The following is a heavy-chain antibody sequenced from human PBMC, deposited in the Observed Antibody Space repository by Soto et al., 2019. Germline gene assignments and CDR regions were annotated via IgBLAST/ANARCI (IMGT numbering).Heavy chain of an antibody. CDR2: ITSCSSYI. J-gene: IGHJ4*02. Sequence: GGSLRLSCAASGFTFSGYTMNWVRQAPGKGLEWVSSITSCSSYIYYADSVKGRFTISRDNAKNSLYLQINSLRAEDTAMYYCARSSFDYWGQGTLVTVSS. CDR1: GFTFSGYT. CDR3: ARSSFDY. V-gene: IGHV3-21*01.